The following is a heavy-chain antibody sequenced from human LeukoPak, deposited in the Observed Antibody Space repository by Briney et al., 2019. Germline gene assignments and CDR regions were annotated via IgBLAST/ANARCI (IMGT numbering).Heavy chain of an antibody. D-gene: IGHD4-17*01. CDR2: IYYSGST. J-gene: IGHJ4*02. Sequence: SETLSLTCTVSGGSISSSSYYWSWIRQPPGKGLEWIGYIYYSGSTYYNPSLKSRVTISVDTPKNQFSLKLSSVTAADTAVYYCARARRTTVTPFDYWGQGTLVTVSS. CDR3: ARARRTTVTPFDY. CDR1: GGSISSSSYY. V-gene: IGHV4-30-4*01.